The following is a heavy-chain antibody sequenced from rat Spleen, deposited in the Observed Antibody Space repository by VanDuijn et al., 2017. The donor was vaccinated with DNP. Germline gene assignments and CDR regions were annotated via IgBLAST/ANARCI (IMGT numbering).Heavy chain of an antibody. CDR3: ARHRNYGGPWDY. D-gene: IGHD1-11*01. Sequence: EVQLVESGGGLVQPGRSLKLSCAASGFTFSDYYMAWVRQAPTKGLEWVASISTNGGNSYYRDSVKGRFTISRDNAKNTLYLQRDSLRSEDTATYYCARHRNYGGPWDYWGQGVMVTVSS. V-gene: IGHV5-25*01. CDR2: ISTNGGNS. CDR1: GFTFSDYY. J-gene: IGHJ2*01.